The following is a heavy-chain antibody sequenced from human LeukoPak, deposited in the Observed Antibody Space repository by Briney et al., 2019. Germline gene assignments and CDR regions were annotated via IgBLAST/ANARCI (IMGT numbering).Heavy chain of an antibody. V-gene: IGHV1-46*01. D-gene: IGHD2-8*01. CDR2: INPSGGST. CDR3: AREGYCTNGVCSRGNWFDP. J-gene: IGHJ5*02. Sequence: GASVKVSCKASGYTFTSYYMHWVRQAPGQGLEWMGIINPSGGSTSYAQKFQGRVTMTRDTSTSTVYMELSSLRSEDTAVYYCAREGYCTNGVCSRGNWFDPWGQGTLVTVSS. CDR1: GYTFTSYY.